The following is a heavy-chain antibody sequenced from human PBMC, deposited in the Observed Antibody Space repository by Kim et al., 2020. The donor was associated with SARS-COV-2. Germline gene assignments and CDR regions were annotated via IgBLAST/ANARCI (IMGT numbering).Heavy chain of an antibody. Sequence: SVKVSCKASGGTFSSYAISWVRQAPGQGLEWMGGIIPIFGTANYAQKFQGRVTITADESTSTAYMELSSLRSEDTAVYYCASLLDVYGSGSYYQNYYYGMDVWGQGTTVTVSS. J-gene: IGHJ6*02. CDR3: ASLLDVYGSGSYYQNYYYGMDV. D-gene: IGHD3-10*01. V-gene: IGHV1-69*13. CDR2: IIPIFGTA. CDR1: GGTFSSYA.